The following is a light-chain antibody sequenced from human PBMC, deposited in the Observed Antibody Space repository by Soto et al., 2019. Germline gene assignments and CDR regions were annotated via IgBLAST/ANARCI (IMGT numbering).Light chain of an antibody. V-gene: IGKV3-15*01. CDR2: GAS. Sequence: EIVKTQSPATLSVSPGERATLSCRASQSVSSNLAWYQQKPGQAPRLLIYGASTRATAIPARFSGSGSGTEFTLTISSLQYEDFAVYYCQQYNNWPGTFGPGTKVNIK. J-gene: IGKJ3*01. CDR1: QSVSSN. CDR3: QQYNNWPGT.